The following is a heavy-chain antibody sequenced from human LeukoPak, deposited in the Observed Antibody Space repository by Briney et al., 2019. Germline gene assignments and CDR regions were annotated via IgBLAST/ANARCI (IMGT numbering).Heavy chain of an antibody. CDR2: IYYFEKT. V-gene: IGHV4-59*01. D-gene: IGHD7-27*01. CDR3: AKLGSPRAY. J-gene: IGHJ4*02. CDR1: GDSIGTYY. Sequence: SETLSLTCTVSGDSIGTYYWSWIRQPPGKGLEWIGHIYYFEKTDYNPSLESRVTISVDAAKNHFSLKLRSVTPLDTAVYYCAKLGSPRAYWGQGILVTVSS.